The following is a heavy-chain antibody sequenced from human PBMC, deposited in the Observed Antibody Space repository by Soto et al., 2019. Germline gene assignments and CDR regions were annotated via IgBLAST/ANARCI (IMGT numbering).Heavy chain of an antibody. J-gene: IGHJ4*02. V-gene: IGHV3-23*01. CDR2: IGGSGRTT. Sequence: SLRLSCAASAFTFNNYAMSWVRQAPGKGLEWVSGIGGSGRTTYYADSVKGRFTISRDNSNNTLFLQMNSLRAEDTAVYYCAKSRYSDSSGDFYDYWGQGTLVTVSS. CDR1: AFTFNNYA. CDR3: AKSRYSDSSGDFYDY. D-gene: IGHD3-22*01.